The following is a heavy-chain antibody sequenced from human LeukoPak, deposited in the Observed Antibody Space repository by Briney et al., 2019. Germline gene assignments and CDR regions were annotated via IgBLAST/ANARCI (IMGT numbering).Heavy chain of an antibody. Sequence: SETLSLTCTVSSRSISSDSYYWNWIRQPPGKGLEWIGYIYYSGSTNYNPSLKSRVTISVDTSKNQFSLKLRSVTAADTAVYYCARGYSGYDFDWGQGTLVIVSS. CDR3: ARGYSGYDFD. CDR2: IYYSGST. J-gene: IGHJ4*02. CDR1: SRSISSDSYY. D-gene: IGHD5-12*01. V-gene: IGHV4-61*01.